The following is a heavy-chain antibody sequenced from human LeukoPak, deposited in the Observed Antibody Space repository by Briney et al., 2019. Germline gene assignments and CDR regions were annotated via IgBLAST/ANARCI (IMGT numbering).Heavy chain of an antibody. CDR1: GFTFSSYA. CDR2: ICGSGGST. V-gene: IGHV3-23*01. D-gene: IGHD3-22*01. CDR3: AKGADYYDSSVDY. Sequence: GGSLRLSCAASGFTFSSYAMSWVRQAPGKGVEGVSAICGSGGSTYYADSVKGRFTISRDNSKNTLYLQMISLRAEDTAVYYCAKGADYYDSSVDYWGQGTLVTVSS. J-gene: IGHJ4*02.